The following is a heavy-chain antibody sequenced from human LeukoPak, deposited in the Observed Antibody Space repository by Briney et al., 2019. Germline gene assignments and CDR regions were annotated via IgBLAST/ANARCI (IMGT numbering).Heavy chain of an antibody. CDR3: ARRRGSCNSGTCYSDY. CDR2: IYPGDSDT. Sequence: GESLQISCKGSGYSFTSYWIGWVRQMPGKGLEWMGIIYPGDSDTRYSPSFQGQVTISADKSISTAYLQWSSLKASDTAMYYCARRRGSCNSGTCYSDYWGQGTLVTVSS. D-gene: IGHD2-15*01. CDR1: GYSFTSYW. J-gene: IGHJ4*02. V-gene: IGHV5-51*01.